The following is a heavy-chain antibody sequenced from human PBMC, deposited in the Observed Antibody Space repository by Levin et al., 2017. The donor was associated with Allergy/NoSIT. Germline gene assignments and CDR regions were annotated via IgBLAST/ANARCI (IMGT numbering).Heavy chain of an antibody. CDR3: ARVVIGAFDI. V-gene: IGHV1-69*06. CDR1: GGTFSSYA. Sequence: KISCKASGGTFSSYAISWVRQAPGQGLEWMGGIIPIFGTANYAQKFQGRVTITADKSTSTAYMELSSLRSEDTAVYYCARVVIGAFDIWGQGTMVTVSS. J-gene: IGHJ3*02. CDR2: IIPIFGTA. D-gene: IGHD3-22*01.